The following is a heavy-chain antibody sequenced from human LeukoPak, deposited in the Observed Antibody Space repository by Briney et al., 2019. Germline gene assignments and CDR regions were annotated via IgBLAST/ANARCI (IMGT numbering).Heavy chain of an antibody. V-gene: IGHV3-23*01. Sequence: GGSLRLSCAASGFTFSSYWMSWVRQAPGKGLEWVSAISSGADTIYYAESVKGRFTISRDNSKNMLFLQMNSLRAEDTAEYYCARRGYCTTTTCPVAQDWGQGTLVTVSS. CDR1: GFTFSSYW. CDR2: ISSGADTI. J-gene: IGHJ4*02. CDR3: ARRGYCTTTTCPVAQD. D-gene: IGHD2-2*01.